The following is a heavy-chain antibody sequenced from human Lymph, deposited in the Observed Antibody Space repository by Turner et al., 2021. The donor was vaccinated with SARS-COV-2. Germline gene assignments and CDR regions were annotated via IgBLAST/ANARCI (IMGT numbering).Heavy chain of an antibody. CDR1: GGSISSSSHY. CDR2: IYYSGST. CDR3: ARHITIFGVAGSRFDP. J-gene: IGHJ5*02. Sequence: QLQLQESGPGLVKPSETLSLTCTVSGGSISSSSHYWGWIRQPPGKGLEWIGSIYYSGSTDCNPSLKSRVTISVDTSKNQFSLKLSSVTAADTALYYCARHITIFGVAGSRFDPWGQGTLVTVSS. V-gene: IGHV4-39*01. D-gene: IGHD3-3*01.